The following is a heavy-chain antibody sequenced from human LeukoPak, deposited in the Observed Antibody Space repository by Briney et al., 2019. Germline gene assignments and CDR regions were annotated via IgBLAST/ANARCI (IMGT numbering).Heavy chain of an antibody. D-gene: IGHD2-15*01. Sequence: GGSLRLSCAASGFTFSSYGMHWVRQAPGKGLEWVAFIRYDGSNKYYADSVKGRFTISRDNSKNTLYLQMNSLRAEDTAVYYCARTLDYCSGGSCYWGVLDYWGQGTLVTVSS. CDR1: GFTFSSYG. CDR3: ARTLDYCSGGSCYWGVLDY. CDR2: IRYDGSNK. V-gene: IGHV3-30*02. J-gene: IGHJ4*02.